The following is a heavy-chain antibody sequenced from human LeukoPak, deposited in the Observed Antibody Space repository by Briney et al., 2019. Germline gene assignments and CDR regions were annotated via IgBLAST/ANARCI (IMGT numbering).Heavy chain of an antibody. D-gene: IGHD3-3*01. CDR3: ARDRVILEWFPLCY. CDR2: ISYDGSNK. J-gene: IGHJ4*02. CDR1: GFTFSSYA. V-gene: IGHV3-30-3*01. Sequence: GGSLRPSCAASGFTFSSYAMHWVRQAPGKGLEWVAVISYDGSNKYYADSVKGRFTISRDNSKNTLYLQMNSLRAEDTAVYYCARDRVILEWFPLCYWGQGTLVTVSS.